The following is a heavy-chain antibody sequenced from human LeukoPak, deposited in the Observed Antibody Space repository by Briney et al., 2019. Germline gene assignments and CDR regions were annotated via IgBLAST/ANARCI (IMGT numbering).Heavy chain of an antibody. J-gene: IGHJ5*02. D-gene: IGHD3-10*01. CDR1: GGSISSYY. CDR3: ARQKRITMVRGVFNWFDP. CDR2: IYYSGST. V-gene: IGHV4-59*08. Sequence: SETLSLTCTVSGGSISSYYWSWLRQPPGKGLEWSGYIYYSGSTNYNPSLKSRVTISVDTSKNQFSLKLSSVTAADMAVYYCARQKRITMVRGVFNWFDPWGQGTLVTVSS.